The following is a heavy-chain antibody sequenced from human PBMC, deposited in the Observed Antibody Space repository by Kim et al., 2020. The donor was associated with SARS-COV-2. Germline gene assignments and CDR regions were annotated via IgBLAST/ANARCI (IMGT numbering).Heavy chain of an antibody. CDR2: IHTGRGNT. D-gene: IGHD2-21*01. CDR1: GYSFSQSA. Sequence: ASVKVSCKASGYSFSQSAMHWVRQAPGQGLEWMGWIHTGRGNTKYSQKFQGRVTITSDTSASTGYMELSSLTSEDTALYYCARIIRFLNVRLGYSFDCWG. J-gene: IGHJ4*01. CDR3: ARIIRFLNVRLGYSFDC. V-gene: IGHV1-3*04.